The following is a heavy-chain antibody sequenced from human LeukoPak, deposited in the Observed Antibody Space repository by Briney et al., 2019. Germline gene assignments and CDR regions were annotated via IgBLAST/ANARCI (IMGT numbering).Heavy chain of an antibody. CDR1: GGAISSGGYS. J-gene: IGHJ5*02. D-gene: IGHD3-10*01. CDR3: ARHGADYGSGRGWFDP. V-gene: IGHV4-30-2*01. Sequence: SETLSLTCAVSGGAISSGGYSWSWIRQPPGKGLEWIGDIYHSGSTNYNPSLKSRVTISVDTSKNQFSLKLSSVTAADTAVYYCARHGADYGSGRGWFDPWGQGTLVTVSS. CDR2: IYHSGST.